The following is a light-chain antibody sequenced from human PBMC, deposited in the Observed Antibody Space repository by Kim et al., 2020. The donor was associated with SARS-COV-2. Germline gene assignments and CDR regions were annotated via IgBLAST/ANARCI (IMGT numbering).Light chain of an antibody. CDR3: PQYNSYPLT. CDR2: AAS. CDR1: QGITNH. Sequence: DIQMTQSPSSLSAYIGDRVTITCRASQGITNHLAWFQQRPGKVPKSLIYAASNLQSGVPSKFSGSGSGTDFTLTIASLQPEDFATYYCPQYNSYPLTIGGGTKVDIK. J-gene: IGKJ4*01. V-gene: IGKV1-16*02.